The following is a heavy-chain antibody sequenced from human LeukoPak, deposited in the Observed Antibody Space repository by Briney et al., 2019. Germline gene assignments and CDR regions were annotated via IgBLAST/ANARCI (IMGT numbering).Heavy chain of an antibody. J-gene: IGHJ3*02. Sequence: SGGSLTLSCVGSGFTFSSYGMTWVRQAPGKGLEWVSSISGYGGTTYYAGSVKGRFIISRDNSKNTQYLQMNSLRAEDTALYYCAKDQGYGDYIHDALDIWGQGTIVIVSS. CDR1: GFTFSSYG. V-gene: IGHV3-23*01. CDR3: AKDQGYGDYIHDALDI. CDR2: ISGYGGTT. D-gene: IGHD5-12*01.